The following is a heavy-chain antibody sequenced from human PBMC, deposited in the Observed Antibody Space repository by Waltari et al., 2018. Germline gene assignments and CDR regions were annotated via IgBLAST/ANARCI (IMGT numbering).Heavy chain of an antibody. V-gene: IGHV3-30*01. D-gene: IGHD3-10*01. CDR1: GFTFSSYA. J-gene: IGHJ6*02. CDR2: ISYDGSNK. CDR3: ARDGVSGSRYYYGMDV. Sequence: QVQLVESGGGVVQPGRSLRLSCAASGFTFSSYAMHWVRQAPCKGLEWVAVISYDGSNKYYADSVKGRFTISRDNSKNTLYLQMNSLRAEDTAVYYCARDGVSGSRYYYGMDVWGQGTTVTVSS.